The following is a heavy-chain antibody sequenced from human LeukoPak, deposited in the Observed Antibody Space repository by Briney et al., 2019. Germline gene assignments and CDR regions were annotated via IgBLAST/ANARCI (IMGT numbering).Heavy chain of an antibody. D-gene: IGHD4-17*01. CDR2: ISGSGGST. CDR1: GFTFSSYA. J-gene: IGHJ4*02. CDR3: AKDILGYGDFFDY. V-gene: IGHV3-23*01. Sequence: QAGGSLRLSCAASGFTFSSYAMSWVRQAPGKGLEWVSAISGSGGSTYYADSVKGRFTISRDNSKNTLYLQMNNLRAEDTAVYYCAKDILGYGDFFDYWGQGTLVTVSS.